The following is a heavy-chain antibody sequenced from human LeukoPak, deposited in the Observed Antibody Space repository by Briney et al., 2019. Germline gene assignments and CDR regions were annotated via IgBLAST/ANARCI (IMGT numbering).Heavy chain of an antibody. Sequence: GASVKVSCKASGYTFTSYDINWVRQATGQGLEWMGWMNPNSGNTGYAQKFQGRVTMTRNTSISTAYMELSSLRSEDTAVYYCARAEDYYGSGSYCHFDYWGQGTLVTVSS. D-gene: IGHD3-10*01. CDR1: GYTFTSYD. CDR3: ARAEDYYGSGSYCHFDY. CDR2: MNPNSGNT. J-gene: IGHJ4*02. V-gene: IGHV1-8*01.